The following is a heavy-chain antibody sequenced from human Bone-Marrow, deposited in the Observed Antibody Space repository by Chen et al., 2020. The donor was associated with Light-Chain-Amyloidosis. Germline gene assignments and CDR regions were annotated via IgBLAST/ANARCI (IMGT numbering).Heavy chain of an antibody. CDR2: IYPDDSEA. J-gene: IGHJ4*02. Sequence: EVQLEQSGPEVKKPGESLKISCKGSGYTFPNYWIGWVRQMPGKGLEWMWVIYPDDSEARYSPSFEGQVTISADKAITTAYLQWRSLKASDTAMYYCARRRDGYNFDYWGQGTLVTVSS. D-gene: IGHD5-12*01. V-gene: IGHV5-51*01. CDR1: GYTFPNYW. CDR3: ARRRDGYNFDY.